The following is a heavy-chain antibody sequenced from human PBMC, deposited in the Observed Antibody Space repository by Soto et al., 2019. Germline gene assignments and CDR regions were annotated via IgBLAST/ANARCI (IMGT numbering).Heavy chain of an antibody. D-gene: IGHD2-8*01. V-gene: IGHV3-33*01. CDR2: IWYDGSNK. CDR1: GFTFSSYG. J-gene: IGHJ3*02. Sequence: QVQLVESGGGVVQPGRSLRLSCAASGFTFSSYGMHWVRQAPGKGLEWVAVIWYDGSNKYYADSVKGRFTISRDNSKNTLYLQRNSVRAEDTAVYYCARDRDIMVAGVHDAFDIWGQGTMVTVSS. CDR3: ARDRDIMVAGVHDAFDI.